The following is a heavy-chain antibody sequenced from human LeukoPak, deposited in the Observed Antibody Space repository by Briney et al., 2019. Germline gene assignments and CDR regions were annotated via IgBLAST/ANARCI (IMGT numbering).Heavy chain of an antibody. CDR3: ARDRGAVMVFGVVGFEQDY. D-gene: IGHD3-3*01. Sequence: PGGSLRLSCAASGFTFSSYAMSWVRQAPGKGLEWVAVISYDGSNKYYADSVKGRFTISRDNSKNTLYLQMNSLRAEDTAVYYCARDRGAVMVFGVVGFEQDYWGQGTLVTVSS. V-gene: IGHV3-30-3*01. J-gene: IGHJ4*02. CDR2: ISYDGSNK. CDR1: GFTFSSYA.